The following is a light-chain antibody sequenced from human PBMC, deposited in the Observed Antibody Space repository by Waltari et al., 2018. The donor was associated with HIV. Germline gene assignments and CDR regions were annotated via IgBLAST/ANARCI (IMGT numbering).Light chain of an antibody. Sequence: EVVLTQSPATLSLSPGERATLLCRASQSVGTSLAWYHHKAGRAPRLLIFDASNRAAGIPVRFSGSGSGTDFSLTITSLEPDDFAVYYCQHHGTWRGFTFGPGTTVDVK. CDR2: DAS. J-gene: IGKJ3*01. CDR3: QHHGTWRGFT. V-gene: IGKV3-11*01. CDR1: QSVGTS.